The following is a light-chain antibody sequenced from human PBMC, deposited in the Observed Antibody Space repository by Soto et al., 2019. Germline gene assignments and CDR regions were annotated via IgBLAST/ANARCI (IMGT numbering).Light chain of an antibody. Sequence: QSVLTQPPSVSGAPGQRVTISCTGSSSNLGSGYDVQWYQQLPGAAPKLRIYGNTNRPSGVPDRFSGSKSGTSASLAISGLQAEDEAEYFCQSYDNMVSPYNYVFGTGTKLTVL. V-gene: IGLV1-40*01. CDR2: GNT. CDR3: QSYDNMVSPYNYV. J-gene: IGLJ1*01. CDR1: SSNLGSGYD.